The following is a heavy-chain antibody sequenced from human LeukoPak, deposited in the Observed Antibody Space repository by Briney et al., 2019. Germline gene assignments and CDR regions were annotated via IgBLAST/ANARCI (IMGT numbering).Heavy chain of an antibody. D-gene: IGHD2-15*01. Sequence: GGSLRLSCAASEFTFSSSAMSWVRQAPGKGLEWVSAISNNGGYTYYADSVQGRFTISRDNSKSTLCLQMNSLRAEDTAVYYCAKQLGYCSDGSCYFPYWGQGTLVTVSS. J-gene: IGHJ4*02. CDR1: EFTFSSSA. CDR2: ISNNGGYT. CDR3: AKQLGYCSDGSCYFPY. V-gene: IGHV3-23*01.